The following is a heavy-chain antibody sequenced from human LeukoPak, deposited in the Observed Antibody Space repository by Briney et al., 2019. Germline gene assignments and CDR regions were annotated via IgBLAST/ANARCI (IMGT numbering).Heavy chain of an antibody. Sequence: PSETLSLTCAVYGGSFSGYYWSWIRQPPGKGLEWIGEINHSGSTNYNPSLKSRVTISVDTSKNQFSLKLSSVTAADTAVYYCARLSRKMKRIQLWLSAFDIWGQGTMVTVSS. CDR2: INHSGST. CDR3: ARLSRKMKRIQLWLSAFDI. CDR1: GGSFSGYY. J-gene: IGHJ3*02. V-gene: IGHV4-34*01. D-gene: IGHD5-18*01.